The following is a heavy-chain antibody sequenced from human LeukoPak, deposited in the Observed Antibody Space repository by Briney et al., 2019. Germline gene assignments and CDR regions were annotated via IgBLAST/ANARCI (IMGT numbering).Heavy chain of an antibody. Sequence: PGGSLRLSCAASGFTFSTYWMSWVRQAPGKGLEWVANIKQDGGEKDYVDSVKGRFTTSRDNAKNSLYLQMNSLRVEDTAVYYCGRHGGAFEIWGQGTMVTVSS. CDR2: IKQDGGEK. J-gene: IGHJ3*02. V-gene: IGHV3-7*01. CDR1: GFTFSTYW. CDR3: GRHGGAFEI.